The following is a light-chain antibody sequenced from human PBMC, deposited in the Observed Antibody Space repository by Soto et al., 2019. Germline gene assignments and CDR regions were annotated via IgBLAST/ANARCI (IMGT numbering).Light chain of an antibody. CDR3: AAWDYSLSGWV. CDR1: SSNIGSNY. CDR2: RNN. V-gene: IGLV1-47*01. J-gene: IGLJ3*02. Sequence: QSVLTQPPSASGTPGQRVTISCSGSSSNIGSNYVYWYQQLPGTAPKLLIYRNNQRPSGVPDRFSGSKSGTSASLAISRLRSEDEADYYCAAWDYSLSGWVFGGGTKVTVL.